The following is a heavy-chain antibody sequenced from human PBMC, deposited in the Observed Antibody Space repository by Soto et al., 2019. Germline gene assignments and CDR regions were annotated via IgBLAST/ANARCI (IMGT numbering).Heavy chain of an antibody. Sequence: QVQLVQSGAEVKKPGASVKVSCKASGDTFTNYGITWVRQAPGQGLEWMGWISGYNGNTNYALKLQGRVTMTTDTSTNTAYMELKSLRSDDTAVYYCAVGRGHLWLLLDYWGQGTLVTVSS. J-gene: IGHJ4*02. CDR2: ISGYNGNT. D-gene: IGHD5-18*01. CDR3: AVGRGHLWLLLDY. V-gene: IGHV1-18*01. CDR1: GDTFTNYG.